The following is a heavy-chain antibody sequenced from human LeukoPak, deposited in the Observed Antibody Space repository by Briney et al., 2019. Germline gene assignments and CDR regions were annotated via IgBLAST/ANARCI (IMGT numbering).Heavy chain of an antibody. Sequence: ASVKVSCKASGYTFTSFGITWVRQAPGQGLEWMGWSSAYNGNTNYAQKFQGRVTMTTDTSTSTAYMELRSLRSDDTAVYYCARDPSYDILTGYSSNWFDPCGQGTLVTVSS. J-gene: IGHJ5*02. V-gene: IGHV1-18*01. CDR1: GYTFTSFG. CDR2: SSAYNGNT. CDR3: ARDPSYDILTGYSSNWFDP. D-gene: IGHD3-9*01.